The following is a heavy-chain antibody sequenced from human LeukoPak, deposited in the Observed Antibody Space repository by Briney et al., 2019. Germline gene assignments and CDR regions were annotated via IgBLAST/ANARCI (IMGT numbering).Heavy chain of an antibody. Sequence: GGSLRLSCAASGFTFSSYSMNWVRQAPGKGLEWVSSISSSSSYIYYADPVKGRFTISRDNAKNSLYLQMNSLRAEDTAVYYCARESGYSGYEFDYWGQGTLVTVSS. CDR3: ARESGYSGYEFDY. V-gene: IGHV3-21*01. D-gene: IGHD5-12*01. CDR1: GFTFSSYS. J-gene: IGHJ4*02. CDR2: ISSSSSYI.